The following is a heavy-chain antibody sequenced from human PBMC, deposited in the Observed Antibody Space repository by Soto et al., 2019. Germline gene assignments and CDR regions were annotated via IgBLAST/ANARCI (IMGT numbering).Heavy chain of an antibody. CDR1: GGPISSSSYY. Sequence: PSETLSLTCTVSGGPISSSSYYWGWIRQPPGKGLEWIGSIYHSGSTYYNPSLKSRVTISVDRSKNQFSLKLSSVTAADTAVYYCARVPDRWGQGTLVTVSS. V-gene: IGHV4-39*07. CDR3: ARVPDR. CDR2: IYHSGST. D-gene: IGHD2-2*01. J-gene: IGHJ5*02.